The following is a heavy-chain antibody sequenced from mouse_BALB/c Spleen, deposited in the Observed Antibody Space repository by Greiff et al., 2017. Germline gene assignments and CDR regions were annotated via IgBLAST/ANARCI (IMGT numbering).Heavy chain of an antibody. V-gene: IGHV14-3*02. CDR2: IDPANGNT. J-gene: IGHJ4*01. D-gene: IGHD2-3*01. Sequence: EVKLMESGAELVKPGASVKLSCTASGFNINDTYMHWVKQRPEQGLEWIGRIDPANGNTKYDPKFQGKATITADTSSNTAYLQLSSLTSEDTAVYYCTRNDGSPMDYWGQGTSVTVSS. CDR1: GFNINDTY. CDR3: TRNDGSPMDY.